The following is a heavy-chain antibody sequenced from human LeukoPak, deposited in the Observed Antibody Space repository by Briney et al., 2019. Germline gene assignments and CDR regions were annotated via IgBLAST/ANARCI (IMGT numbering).Heavy chain of an antibody. V-gene: IGHV3-30*04. CDR3: AKVGVYGDYLDY. J-gene: IGHJ4*02. Sequence: GGSLRLSCAASGFTFSSYAMHWVRQAPGKGLEWVAVISYDGSNKYYADSVKGRFTISRDNSKNTLYLQMNSLRAEDTAVYYRAKVGVYGDYLDYWGQGTLVTVSS. D-gene: IGHD4-17*01. CDR2: ISYDGSNK. CDR1: GFTFSSYA.